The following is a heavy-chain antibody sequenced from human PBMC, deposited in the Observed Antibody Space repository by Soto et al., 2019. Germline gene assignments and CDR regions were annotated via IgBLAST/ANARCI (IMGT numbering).Heavy chain of an antibody. V-gene: IGHV1-3*01. D-gene: IGHD3-10*01. Sequence: GASVKVSCKASGYTFTTYLLHWVRQAPGQRPEWLGWIIPGNVNTKYSQKFQGRVTISRDTSASTAYLELNSLRDGDTVVYYCAREGPGLLWNAFDIWGQGTMVTVSS. CDR1: GYTFTTYL. CDR3: AREGPGLLWNAFDI. J-gene: IGHJ3*02. CDR2: IIPGNVNT.